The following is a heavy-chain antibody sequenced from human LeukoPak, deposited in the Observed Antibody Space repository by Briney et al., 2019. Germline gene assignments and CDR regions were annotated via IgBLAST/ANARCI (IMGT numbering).Heavy chain of an antibody. V-gene: IGHV1-18*01. CDR2: GSALNENR. J-gene: IGHJ3*02. CDR3: ARDAVGAKSFDI. CDR1: GYIFTDYG. Sequence: ASVKVSCKASGYIFTDYGVNWVRQAPGQGLEWMGWGSALNENRCYGQRFQGRVTMTTDRSTTTVYMELSSLRSDDTAVYYCARDAVGAKSFDIWGQGTMVIISS. D-gene: IGHD1-26*01.